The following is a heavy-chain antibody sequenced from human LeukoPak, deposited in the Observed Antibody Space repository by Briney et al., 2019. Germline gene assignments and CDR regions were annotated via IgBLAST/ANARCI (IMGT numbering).Heavy chain of an antibody. CDR1: GFNYSSYT. CDR2: ISASRDIT. D-gene: IGHD3-9*01. V-gene: IGHV3-23*01. Sequence: GGSLRLSCAASGFNYSSYTMNWVRQAPGMGLEWLSYISASRDITYYADSVKGRFTISRDNPKNTLYLQMNSLRAEDTAVYYCAKGGDILTDYYPPNYWGQGTLVTVSS. CDR3: AKGGDILTDYYPPNY. J-gene: IGHJ4*02.